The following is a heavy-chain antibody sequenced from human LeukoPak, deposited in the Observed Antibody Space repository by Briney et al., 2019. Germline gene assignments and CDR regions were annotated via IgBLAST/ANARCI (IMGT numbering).Heavy chain of an antibody. D-gene: IGHD7-27*01. CDR1: GYIFTDHY. CDR2: IHPNSGDT. V-gene: IGHV1-2*02. CDR3: ARDRNWGPDY. Sequence: ASVKVSCKASGYIFTDHYVHSLRQAPGQGLEWMGWIHPNSGDTNDAQRFQGRVSLTRDTSISTAYMELSSLRSDDTVVYYCARDRNWGPDYWGQGTLVSVSS. J-gene: IGHJ4*02.